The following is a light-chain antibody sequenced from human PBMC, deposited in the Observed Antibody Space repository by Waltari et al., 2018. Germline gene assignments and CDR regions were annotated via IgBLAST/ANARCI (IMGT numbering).Light chain of an antibody. J-gene: IGLJ7*01. CDR3: AAWDDSLSAVV. Sequence: QSALTQPPAASGTPGQRVTISCSGTSSNIGTNYVYWYQQFPGPAPKLLIFRIDQRASGAPDRFSGSTSGSSASLAISGLRSEDESIYYCAAWDDSLSAVVFGGGTQVTVL. V-gene: IGLV1-47*01. CDR2: RID. CDR1: SSNIGTNY.